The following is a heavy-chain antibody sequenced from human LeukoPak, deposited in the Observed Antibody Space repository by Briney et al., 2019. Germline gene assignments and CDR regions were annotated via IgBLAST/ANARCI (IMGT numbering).Heavy chain of an antibody. V-gene: IGHV4-30-2*01. CDR3: ARGEGGYDYGNAFDI. D-gene: IGHD5-12*01. CDR2: IYHSGST. Sequence: SETLSLTCAVSGGSISSGGYSWSRIRQPPGKGLEWIGYIYHSGSTYYNPSLKSRVTISVDRSKNQFSLKLSSVTAADTAVYYCARGEGGYDYGNAFDIWGQGTMVTVSS. J-gene: IGHJ3*02. CDR1: GGSISSGGYS.